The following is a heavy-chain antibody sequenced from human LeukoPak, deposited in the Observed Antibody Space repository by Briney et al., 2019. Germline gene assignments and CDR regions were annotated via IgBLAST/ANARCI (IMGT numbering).Heavy chain of an antibody. Sequence: SETLSLTCTVSGGSISSGDYYWSWIRQPPGKGLEWIGYIYYSGSTYYNPSLKSRVTISVDTSKNQFSLKLSSVTAADTAVYYCARESTIFGVVIEYYWGQGTLVTISS. CDR1: GGSISSGDYY. CDR3: ARESTIFGVVIEYY. D-gene: IGHD3-3*01. J-gene: IGHJ4*02. CDR2: IYYSGST. V-gene: IGHV4-30-4*01.